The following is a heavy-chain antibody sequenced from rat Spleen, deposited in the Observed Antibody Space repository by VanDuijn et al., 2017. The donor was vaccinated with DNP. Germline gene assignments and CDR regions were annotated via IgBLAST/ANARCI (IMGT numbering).Heavy chain of an antibody. CDR3: TSLPY. CDR1: GFTFSNFP. CDR2: ISASGGST. Sequence: EVLVVESGGGLVQPGRSMKLTWAAPGFTFSNFPMAWFRLAPTKGLDWVATISASGGSTYYRDSVKGRFTVSRDNAKSTLYLQMDSLRSEDTATYYCTSLPYWGQGVMVTVSS. V-gene: IGHV5-46*01. J-gene: IGHJ2*01.